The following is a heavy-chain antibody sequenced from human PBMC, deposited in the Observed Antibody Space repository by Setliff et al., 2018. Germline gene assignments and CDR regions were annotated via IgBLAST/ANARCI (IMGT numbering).Heavy chain of an antibody. CDR3: ARDVGASFWTVYHAVLPMDV. CDR2: LSPTGTT. Sequence: SETLSLTCVVSGGSISSDYWGWIRQPAGKGLEWIGRLSPTGTTFYNPSLESRVTISIDTSKKSFSLLLTSVTAADTAVYFCARDVGASFWTVYHAVLPMDVWGKGTTVTVS. V-gene: IGHV4-4*07. J-gene: IGHJ6*03. D-gene: IGHD3-3*01. CDR1: GGSISSDY.